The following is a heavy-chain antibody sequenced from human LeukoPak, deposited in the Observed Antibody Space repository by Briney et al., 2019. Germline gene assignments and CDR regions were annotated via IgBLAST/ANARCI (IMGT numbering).Heavy chain of an antibody. Sequence: GGSLRLSCTFSGFTITDFWMKWVRQAPGKGLEWVASINNDGSGKYSVDSVRDRVTISRDNAKNSLHLQINSLTVEDTAIYYCVRDDGDVWGKGTTVTVSS. V-gene: IGHV3-7*03. CDR1: GFTITDFW. J-gene: IGHJ6*04. CDR3: VRDDGDV. CDR2: INNDGSGK.